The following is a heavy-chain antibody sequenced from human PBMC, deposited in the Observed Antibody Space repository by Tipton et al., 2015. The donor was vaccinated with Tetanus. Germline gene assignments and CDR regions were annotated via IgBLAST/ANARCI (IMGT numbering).Heavy chain of an antibody. CDR1: GFTFSSYS. Sequence: GSLRLSCAASGFTFSSYSMNWVRQAPGKGLEWVSYISSSSSTIYYADSVKGRFTISRDNAKNSLYLQMNSLRAEDTAVYYCARAQQDPSTVTTRLYYYYYGMDVWGQGTTVTVSS. J-gene: IGHJ6*02. V-gene: IGHV3-48*01. CDR2: ISSSSSTI. D-gene: IGHD4-17*01. CDR3: ARAQQDPSTVTTRLYYYYYGMDV.